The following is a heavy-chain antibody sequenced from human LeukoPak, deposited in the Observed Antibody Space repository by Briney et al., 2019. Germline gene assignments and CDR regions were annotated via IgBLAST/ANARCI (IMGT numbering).Heavy chain of an antibody. CDR1: GFTFDDYA. D-gene: IGHD5-18*01. CDR3: AKARYSYGHDFDY. V-gene: IGHV3-9*01. CDR2: ISWNSGSI. Sequence: GGSLRLSCAASGFTFDDYAMHWVRQAPGKGLEWVSGISWNSGSIGYADSVKGRSTISRDNAKNSPYLQMNSLRAEDTALYYCAKARYSYGHDFDYWGQGTLVTVSS. J-gene: IGHJ4*02.